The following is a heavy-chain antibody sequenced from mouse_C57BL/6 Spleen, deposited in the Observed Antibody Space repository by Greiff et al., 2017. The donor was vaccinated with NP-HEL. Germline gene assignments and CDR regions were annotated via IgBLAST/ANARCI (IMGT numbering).Heavy chain of an antibody. CDR3: ARQVYDGYLDY. J-gene: IGHJ2*01. V-gene: IGHV5-15*01. D-gene: IGHD2-3*01. CDR2: ISNLAYSI. CDR1: GFTFSDYG. Sequence: EVQLVESGGGLVQPGGSLKLSCAASGFTFSDYGMAWVRQAPRKGPEWVAFISNLAYSIYYADTVTGRFTISRENAKNTLYLERSSLRSEDTAMYYCARQVYDGYLDYWGQGTTLTVSS.